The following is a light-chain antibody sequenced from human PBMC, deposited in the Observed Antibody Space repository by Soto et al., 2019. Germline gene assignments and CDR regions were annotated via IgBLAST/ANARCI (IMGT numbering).Light chain of an antibody. V-gene: IGKV1D-12*01. Sequence: DIQITESPSSLSASVGDRVSITCRSSQDVGRWLSWYQQKPGKAPKILIFATSTLQSGVPSRFSGSGSGTDFTLTITSLQSEDFATYYCQQASSFPVTFGQGTQLEIK. CDR1: QDVGRW. J-gene: IGKJ5*01. CDR3: QQASSFPVT. CDR2: ATS.